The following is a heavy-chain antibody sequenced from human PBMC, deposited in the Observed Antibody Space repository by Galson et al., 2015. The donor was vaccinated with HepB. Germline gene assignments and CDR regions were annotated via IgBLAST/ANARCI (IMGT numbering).Heavy chain of an antibody. CDR2: IYSGGDT. V-gene: IGHV3-53*04. D-gene: IGHD2-15*01. J-gene: IGHJ4*02. CDR1: GFTASSNH. Sequence: SLRLSCAASGFTASSNHMSWVRQAPGKGLEWVSVIYSGGDTDYADSVKGRFTISRHNFQNTLYLQMNSLRVEDTAVYYCASTRGFYYWGQGTLVIVSS. CDR3: ASTRGFYY.